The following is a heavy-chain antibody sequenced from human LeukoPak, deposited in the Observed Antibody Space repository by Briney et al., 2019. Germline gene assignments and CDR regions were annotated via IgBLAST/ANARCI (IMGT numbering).Heavy chain of an antibody. Sequence: GGSLRLSCAASGFTFSSYGMHWVRQAPGKGLEWVAFIRYDGSNKYYADSVKGRFTISRDNSKNTLYLQMNSLRAEDTAVYYCAKDGSTAARLPVDYWGQGTLVTVSS. CDR3: AKDGSTAARLPVDY. D-gene: IGHD6-6*01. J-gene: IGHJ4*02. CDR1: GFTFSSYG. V-gene: IGHV3-30*02. CDR2: IRYDGSNK.